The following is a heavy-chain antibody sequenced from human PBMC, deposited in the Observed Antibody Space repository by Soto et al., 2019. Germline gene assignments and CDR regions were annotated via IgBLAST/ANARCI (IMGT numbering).Heavy chain of an antibody. CDR2: IYSGATT. Sequence: GSLRLSCAASGFTVSSSYMSWVRQAPGKGLEWVSGIYSGATTSYADSVKGRFTISRDNSENTVSLQMNSLRVEDTAVYYCARLGTYYDSWSGLYGLDVWGQGTTVTVSS. V-gene: IGHV3-53*01. CDR3: ARLGTYYDSWSGLYGLDV. J-gene: IGHJ6*02. CDR1: GFTVSSSY. D-gene: IGHD3-3*01.